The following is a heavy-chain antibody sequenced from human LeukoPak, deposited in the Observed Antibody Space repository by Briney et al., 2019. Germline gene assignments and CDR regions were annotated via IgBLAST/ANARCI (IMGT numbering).Heavy chain of an antibody. V-gene: IGHV3-66*01. CDR2: IYSGGST. J-gene: IGHJ4*02. CDR1: GFTVSSNY. CDR3: ARGIPAAIFAFDY. D-gene: IGHD2-2*01. Sequence: PGGSLRLSCAASGFTVSSNYMSWVRQAPGKGLEWVSVIYSGGSTYYADSVKGRFTISRDNSKNTLYLLMNSLRAEDTAVYYCARGIPAAIFAFDYWGQGTLVTVSS.